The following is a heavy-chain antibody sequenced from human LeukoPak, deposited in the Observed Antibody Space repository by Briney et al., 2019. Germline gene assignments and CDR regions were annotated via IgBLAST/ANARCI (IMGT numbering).Heavy chain of an antibody. CDR1: GYTFTSYG. CDR2: ISAYNGNT. CDR3: ARDPRERDIVDWFDP. D-gene: IGHD2-15*01. J-gene: IGHJ5*02. V-gene: IGHV1-18*01. Sequence: ASVKVSCKASGYTFTSYGISWVRQAPGQGREWMGWISAYNGNTNYAQKLQGRVTMTPDTSTSTPYMELRSPRSDDTAVYYCARDPRERDIVDWFDPWGQGTLVTVSX.